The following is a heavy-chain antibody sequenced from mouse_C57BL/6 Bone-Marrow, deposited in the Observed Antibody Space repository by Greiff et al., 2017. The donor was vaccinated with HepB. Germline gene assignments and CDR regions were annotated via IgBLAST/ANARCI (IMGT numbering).Heavy chain of an antibody. CDR1: GFTFSNYW. CDR2: IRLKSDNYAT. Sequence: EVKVEESGGGLVQPGGSMKLSCVASGFTFSNYWMNWVRQSPEKGLEWVAQIRLKSDNYATHYAESVKGRFTISRDDSKSSVYLQMNNLRAEDTGIYYCTAGSSYEDYFDYWGQGTTLTVSS. J-gene: IGHJ2*01. D-gene: IGHD1-1*01. V-gene: IGHV6-3*01. CDR3: TAGSSYEDYFDY.